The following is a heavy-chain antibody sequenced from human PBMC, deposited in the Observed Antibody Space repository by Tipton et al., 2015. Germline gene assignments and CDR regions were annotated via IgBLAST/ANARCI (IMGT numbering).Heavy chain of an antibody. CDR1: GGSLNSYAHY. D-gene: IGHD5-24*01. Sequence: TLSLTCTVSGGSLNSYAHYWTWIRQPPGKGLEWLGYIYDGRFTLYNSSLDSRVTISQDTSKSRFSLDLTSVTVADTAVYFCARGTYGNNYASWFGPWGQGILVTVSS. V-gene: IGHV4-30-4*01. J-gene: IGHJ5*02. CDR3: ARGTYGNNYASWFGP. CDR2: IYDGRFT.